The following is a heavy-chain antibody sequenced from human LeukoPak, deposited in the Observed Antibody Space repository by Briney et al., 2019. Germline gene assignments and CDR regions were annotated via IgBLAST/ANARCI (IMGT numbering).Heavy chain of an antibody. CDR2: INHSGST. V-gene: IGHV4-34*01. J-gene: IGHJ6*03. CDR3: ARPHYDFWSGYRSSRPGYMDV. D-gene: IGHD3-3*01. CDR1: GGSFSGYY. Sequence: SETLSLTCAVYGGSFSGYYWSWIRQPPGKGLEWIGEINHSGSTNYNPSLKSRVTISVDTSKNQFSLKLSSVTAADTAVYYCARPHYDFWSGYRSSRPGYMDVWGKGTTVTVSS.